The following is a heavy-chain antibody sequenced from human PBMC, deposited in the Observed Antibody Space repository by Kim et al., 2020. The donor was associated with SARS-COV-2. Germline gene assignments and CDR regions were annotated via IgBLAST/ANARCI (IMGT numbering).Heavy chain of an antibody. CDR2: IYYSGST. CDR1: GGSISSYY. D-gene: IGHD3-10*01. V-gene: IGHV4-59*13. CDR3: ARETYYYGSGSYYEAGLD. J-gene: IGHJ4*01. Sequence: SETLSLTCTVSGGSISSYYWSWIRQPPGKGLEWIGYIYYSGSTNYNPSLKSRVTISVDTSKNQFSLKLSSVTAADTAVYYCARETYYYGSGSYYEAGLD.